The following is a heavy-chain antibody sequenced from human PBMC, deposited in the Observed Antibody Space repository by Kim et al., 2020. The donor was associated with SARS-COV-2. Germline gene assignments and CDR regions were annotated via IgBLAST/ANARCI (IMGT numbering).Heavy chain of an antibody. CDR2: IYPGDSDT. Sequence: GESLKISCKGSGYSFTSYWIGWVRQMPGKGLEWMGIIYPGDSDTRYSPSFQGQVTISADKSISTAYLQWSSLKASDTAMYYCARRGIAAADPSLNRVTDAFDIWGQGTMVTVSS. CDR3: ARRGIAAADPSLNRVTDAFDI. V-gene: IGHV5-51*01. CDR1: GYSFTSYW. D-gene: IGHD6-13*01. J-gene: IGHJ3*02.